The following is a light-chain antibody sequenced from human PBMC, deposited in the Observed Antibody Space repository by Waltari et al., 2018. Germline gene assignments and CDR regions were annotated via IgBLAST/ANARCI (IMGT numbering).Light chain of an antibody. J-gene: IGLJ3*02. CDR1: SGISVDTSK. CDR2: YRSDSDT. V-gene: IGLV5-45*01. Sequence: QAVLTKPASLSASPGASVSLTCTLRSGISVDTSKIYWYQQRPGSPPQFLVRYRSDSDTQQGSGLPSRFSGSKDTSANAGILLISGLQSADEADYYCMILYNHAVVFGGGTKLTVL. CDR3: MILYNHAVV.